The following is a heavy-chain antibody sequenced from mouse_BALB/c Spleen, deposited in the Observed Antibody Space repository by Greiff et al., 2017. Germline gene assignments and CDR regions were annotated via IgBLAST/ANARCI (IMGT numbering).Heavy chain of an antibody. CDR3: ARDYYGNYVYFDV. Sequence: EVKLVESGGGLVKPGGSLKLSCAASGFTFSSYAMSWVRQTPEKRLEWVASISSGGSTYYPDSVKGRFTISRDNARNILYLQMSSLRSEDTAMYYCARDYYGNYVYFDVWGAGTTVTVSS. CDR1: GFTFSSYA. CDR2: ISSGGST. V-gene: IGHV5-6-5*01. J-gene: IGHJ1*01. D-gene: IGHD2-1*01.